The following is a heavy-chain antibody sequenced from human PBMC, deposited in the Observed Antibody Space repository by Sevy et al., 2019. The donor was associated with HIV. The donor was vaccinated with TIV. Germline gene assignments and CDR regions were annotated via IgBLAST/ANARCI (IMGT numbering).Heavy chain of an antibody. J-gene: IGHJ4*02. V-gene: IGHV3-9*01. Sequence: GGSLRLSCTASGFTFDDYAMHWVRQAPGKGLEWVSGISWNSGSIGYADSVKGRFTISRVNAKNSLYLQMNSLRAEDTALYYCAKDNRGGDCYSYPDYWGQGTLVTVSS. CDR2: ISWNSGSI. CDR3: AKDNRGGDCYSYPDY. CDR1: GFTFDDYA. D-gene: IGHD2-21*02.